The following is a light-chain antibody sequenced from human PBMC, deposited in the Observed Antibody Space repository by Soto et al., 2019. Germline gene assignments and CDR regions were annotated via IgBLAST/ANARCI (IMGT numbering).Light chain of an antibody. V-gene: IGKV1-5*03. CDR2: KAS. Sequence: IQMTQSPWTLSASVGDRVTITCRASQSISNWVAWYQLKSGKAPNLLIYKASTLETGVPSRFSGIGSGTEFTLPISGLKPEDSATYYCQQYERYSTFGQGTKVDIK. J-gene: IGKJ1*01. CDR3: QQYERYST. CDR1: QSISNW.